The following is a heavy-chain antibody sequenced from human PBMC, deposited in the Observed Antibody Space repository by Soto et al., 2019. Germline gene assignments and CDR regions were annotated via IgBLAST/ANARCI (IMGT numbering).Heavy chain of an antibody. CDR1: GGSIGSSSYY. CDR2: IYYSGST. J-gene: IGHJ6*02. D-gene: IGHD2-21*02. V-gene: IGHV4-39*01. CDR3: ATVVTPNYYYHYGMDV. Sequence: SETLSLTCTVSGGSIGSSSYYWGWIRQPPGKGLEWIGSIYYSGSTYYNPSLKSRVTISVDTSKNQFSLKLSSVTAADTAVYYCATVVTPNYYYHYGMDVWGQGTTVTVSS.